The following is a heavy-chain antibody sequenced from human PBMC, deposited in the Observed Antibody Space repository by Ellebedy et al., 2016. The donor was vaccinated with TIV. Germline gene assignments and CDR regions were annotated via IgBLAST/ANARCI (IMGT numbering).Heavy chain of an antibody. CDR1: SGSMRNYF. CDR3: ARRKITIFGVTDAFDI. D-gene: IGHD3-3*01. Sequence: MPSETLSLTCTVSSGSMRNYFWSWIRQPPGKGLEWLGQIFHSGSTNYDPSLKSRVSISLDTSNNQFSLRLSSVTAADTAVYYCARRKITIFGVTDAFDIWGQGTVVTVSS. J-gene: IGHJ3*02. CDR2: IFHSGST. V-gene: IGHV4-59*01.